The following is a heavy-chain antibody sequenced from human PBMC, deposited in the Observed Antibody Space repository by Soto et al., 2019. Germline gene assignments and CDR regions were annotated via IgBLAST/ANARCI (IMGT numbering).Heavy chain of an antibody. D-gene: IGHD2-2*01. CDR1: GASIGTSSDF. Sequence: SETLSLTCSVSGASIGTSSDFWGWIRQAPGKGLEWIGNVYQSGTTRLNPSLKSRVSIFVDRSENQFSLELNSATAADRAVYYCARQPESTSYFDYWGQGILVTVSS. V-gene: IGHV4-39*01. CDR2: VYQSGTT. J-gene: IGHJ4*02. CDR3: ARQPESTSYFDY.